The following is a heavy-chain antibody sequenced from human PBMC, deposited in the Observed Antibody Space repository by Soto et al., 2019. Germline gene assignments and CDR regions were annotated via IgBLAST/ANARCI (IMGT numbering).Heavy chain of an antibody. V-gene: IGHV4-61*01. J-gene: IGHJ6*02. CDR1: GGSISSDSYY. CDR3: ARDSGSYSPSYYGVDV. CDR2: IYYTGTT. Sequence: SETLSLTCTVSGGSISSDSYYWSWIRQPPGKALESIGYIYYTGTTNYNPSLKSRVTISVDTSKNQFSLKLSSVTAADTAVYYCARDSGSYSPSYYGVDVWGQGTTVTVS. D-gene: IGHD1-26*01.